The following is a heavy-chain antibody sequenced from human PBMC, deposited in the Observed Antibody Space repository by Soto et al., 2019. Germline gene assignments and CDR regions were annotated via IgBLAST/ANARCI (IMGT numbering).Heavy chain of an antibody. J-gene: IGHJ4*02. Sequence: QVQLVQSGAEVKKPGASVKVSCKASGYTFTSYGIIWVRQAPGQGLEWVGWSNPYNGNTNYAQKLQGRVTMTTETSTSTAYLGLRSLRSDDTAVYYCAKGAGWEPEYYSDYWGQGTLVTVSS. V-gene: IGHV1-18*01. CDR2: SNPYNGNT. CDR3: AKGAGWEPEYYSDY. CDR1: GYTFTSYG. D-gene: IGHD1-26*01.